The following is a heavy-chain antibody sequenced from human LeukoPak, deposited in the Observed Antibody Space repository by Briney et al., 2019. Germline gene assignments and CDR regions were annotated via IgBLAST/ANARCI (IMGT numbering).Heavy chain of an antibody. V-gene: IGHV4-34*01. D-gene: IGHD4-23*01. J-gene: IGHJ4*02. CDR3: ARVSTVVTDQDY. Sequence: SETLSLTCAVYGGSFSGYYWSWIRQPPGKGLEWIGEINHSGSTNYNPSLKSRVTISVDTSKNQFPLKLSSVTAADTAVYYCARVSTVVTDQDYWGQGTLVTVSS. CDR1: GGSFSGYY. CDR2: INHSGST.